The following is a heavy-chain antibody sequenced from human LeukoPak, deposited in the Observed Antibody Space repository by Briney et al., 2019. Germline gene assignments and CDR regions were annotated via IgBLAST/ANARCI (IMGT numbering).Heavy chain of an antibody. J-gene: IGHJ4*02. V-gene: IGHV4-34*01. CDR3: ARGRWHSNYVDY. CDR1: GGSFSGYY. CDR2: INHSGST. Sequence: SETLSLTCAVYGGSFSGYYWSWIRQPPGKGLEWIGEINHSGSTNYNPSLKSRVTISVDTSKNQFSLKLSSVTAADTAVYYCARGRWHSNYVDYWGQGTLVTVSS. D-gene: IGHD4-11*01.